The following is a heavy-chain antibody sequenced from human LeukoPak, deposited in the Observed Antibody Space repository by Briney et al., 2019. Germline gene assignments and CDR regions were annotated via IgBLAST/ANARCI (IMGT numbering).Heavy chain of an antibody. Sequence: PGGSLRLSCAASGFTFSTYAMHWVRQAPGKGLEWVAFIQFDESSKYYADSVKGRFTISRDNSKNTLYLQMNRLRAEDTAVYYCAKGDTSWGQGTLVTVSS. CDR3: AKGDTS. CDR1: GFTFSTYA. D-gene: IGHD2/OR15-2a*01. CDR2: IQFDESSK. J-gene: IGHJ4*02. V-gene: IGHV3-30*02.